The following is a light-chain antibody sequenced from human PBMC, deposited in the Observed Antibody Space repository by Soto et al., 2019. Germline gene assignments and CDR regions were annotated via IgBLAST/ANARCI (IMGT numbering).Light chain of an antibody. CDR2: DAS. Sequence: DIQMTQSPSTLSASVGDRVTITCRASQNIRSRLAWFQQKPGKAPKLLIYDASSLESGVPSRFSGSGSGTEFTLTISSLQPDDFGTYYCQQYNSYPYTFGQGTRLEIK. CDR3: QQYNSYPYT. CDR1: QNIRSR. V-gene: IGKV1-5*01. J-gene: IGKJ5*01.